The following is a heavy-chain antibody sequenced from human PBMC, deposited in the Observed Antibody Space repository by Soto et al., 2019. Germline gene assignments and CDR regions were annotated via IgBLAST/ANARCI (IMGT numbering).Heavy chain of an antibody. CDR3: AKSSRITLVRGVTDY. D-gene: IGHD3-10*01. J-gene: IGHJ4*02. Sequence: EVQLLESGGGSIQPGGSLRLSCAASGFAFSDYAMNWVRQAPGKGREWVSAISGGAGDTYYADSVKGRFTISRDNSKNTLYLQMKSLRAEDTAIYYCAKSSRITLVRGVTDYWGQGTLVTVSS. V-gene: IGHV3-23*01. CDR2: ISGGAGDT. CDR1: GFAFSDYA.